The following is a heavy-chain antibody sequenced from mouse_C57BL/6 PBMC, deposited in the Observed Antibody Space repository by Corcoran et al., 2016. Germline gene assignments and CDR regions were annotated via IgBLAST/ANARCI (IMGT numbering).Heavy chain of an antibody. J-gene: IGHJ2*01. CDR3: ARPYDFDY. CDR1: GYTFTTYG. V-gene: IGHV9-3*01. Sequence: QIQLVQSGPELKKPGETVKISCKASGYTFTTYGMSWVKQAPGKGLKWMGWINTYSGVPTYADDFKGRFAFSLETSASTAYLQINNLTNEDTATYFCARPYDFDYWGQGTTLTVSS. CDR2: INTYSGVP.